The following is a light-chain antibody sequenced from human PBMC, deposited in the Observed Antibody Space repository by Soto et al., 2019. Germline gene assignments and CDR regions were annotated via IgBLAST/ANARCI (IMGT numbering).Light chain of an antibody. V-gene: IGLV1-36*01. CDR3: AAWDDSLNGYV. CDR2: YDD. CDR1: SSNIGNNA. Sequence: QAVLTQPPSVCAGSRQRVTISCSGSSSNIGNNAVNWYQQLPGKAPKLLIYYDDLLPSGVSDRFSGSKSGTSASLAISGLQSEDEADYYCAAWDDSLNGYVFGTGTKVTVL. J-gene: IGLJ1*01.